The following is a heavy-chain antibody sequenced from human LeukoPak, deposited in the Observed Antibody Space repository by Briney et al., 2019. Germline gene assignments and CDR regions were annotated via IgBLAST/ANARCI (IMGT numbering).Heavy chain of an antibody. D-gene: IGHD3-3*01. V-gene: IGHV5-51*01. Sequence: HGESLKISCKASGYSFTTYWIGWVRQMPGKGLEWMGIIYPGDSDTRYSPSFQGQVTISADKSITTAYLQWSSLKASDTAMYYCARHDFGRELEAGADYWGQGTLVTVSS. CDR1: GYSFTTYW. CDR3: ARHDFGRELEAGADY. J-gene: IGHJ4*02. CDR2: IYPGDSDT.